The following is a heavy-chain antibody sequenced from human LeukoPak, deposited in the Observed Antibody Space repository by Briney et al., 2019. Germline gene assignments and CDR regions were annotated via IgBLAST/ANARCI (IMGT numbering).Heavy chain of an antibody. J-gene: IGHJ5*02. D-gene: IGHD6-6*01. Sequence: GGSLRLSCAASGLTFSSFGMHWVRQTPGKGLERVAYIRYDGSDKQYVDSVKGRFTISRDNAKNTLYLQLNSLRGEDTSIYYCAKDSVAPRPGWFDPWGQGTLVTVSS. CDR2: IRYDGSDK. V-gene: IGHV3-30*02. CDR3: AKDSVAPRPGWFDP. CDR1: GLTFSSFG.